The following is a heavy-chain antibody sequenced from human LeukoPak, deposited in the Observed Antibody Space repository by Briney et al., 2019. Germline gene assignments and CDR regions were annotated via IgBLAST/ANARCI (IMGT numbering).Heavy chain of an antibody. CDR2: ISGSGGST. CDR1: GFTFSSFA. J-gene: IGHJ3*02. D-gene: IGHD3-22*01. Sequence: PGGSLRLSCAASGFTFSSFAMSWGRQAPRKGLEWVSAISGSGGSTYYADSVEGRFTISRDNSKNTLFLQMNSLRAEDTAVYYCAKDKDSSGYYRDAFDIWGQGTMVTVSS. V-gene: IGHV3-23*01. CDR3: AKDKDSSGYYRDAFDI.